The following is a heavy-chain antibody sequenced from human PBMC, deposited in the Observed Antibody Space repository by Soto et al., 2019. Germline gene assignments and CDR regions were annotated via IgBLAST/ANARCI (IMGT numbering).Heavy chain of an antibody. CDR3: ARESTVAGTDNWFDS. V-gene: IGHV4-4*07. CDR2: IYTSGST. J-gene: IGHJ5*01. D-gene: IGHD6-13*01. Sequence: LTCTVSGAFISGYYWSWIRQPAGKGLEWIGRIYTSGSTKYSPSLKSRATMSVDTSKKQFSLKLNSVTAADTAVYYCARESTVAGTDNWFDSWGQGTLVTVSS. CDR1: GAFISGYY.